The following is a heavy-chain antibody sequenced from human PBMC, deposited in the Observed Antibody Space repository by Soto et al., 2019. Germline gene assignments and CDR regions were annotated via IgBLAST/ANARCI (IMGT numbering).Heavy chain of an antibody. V-gene: IGHV2-5*02. D-gene: IGHD5-12*01. Sequence: QITLKESGPTLVKPTQTLTLTCTFSGFSLSTSGVGVGWIRQPPGKALEWLALIYWDDDKRYSPSLKSRLTIIKHTSKNQVVLTMTNMDPVDTATYYCAHRRSGYSGYAYFDYWGQGTLVTVSS. CDR2: IYWDDDK. J-gene: IGHJ4*02. CDR3: AHRRSGYSGYAYFDY. CDR1: GFSLSTSGVG.